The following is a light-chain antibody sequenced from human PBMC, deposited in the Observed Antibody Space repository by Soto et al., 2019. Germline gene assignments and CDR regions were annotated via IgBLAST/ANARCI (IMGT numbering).Light chain of an antibody. CDR1: GSNIGSNT. J-gene: IGLJ1*01. CDR2: NNS. CDR3: AAWDDSLNGYV. Sequence: QSVLTQPPPASGTPGQRVTISCSGSGSNIGSNTVNWYQQLPGTAPKLLIYNNSQRPSGVPDRFSGSKSGTSASLAISGLQSDIEADYYCAAWDDSLNGYVFGIGTKLTVL. V-gene: IGLV1-44*01.